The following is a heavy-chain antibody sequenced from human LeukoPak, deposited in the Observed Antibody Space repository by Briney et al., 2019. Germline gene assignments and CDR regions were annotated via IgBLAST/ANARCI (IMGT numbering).Heavy chain of an antibody. CDR1: GFIFSSYW. Sequence: GGSLRLSCAASGFIFSSYWMSWVRQAPGKGLEWVANIRQDGSERYYVDSVKGRFTICRDNAKNSLSLQMNNLRVEDTAVYYCARAGSHWHYVYWGQGTVVTVSS. CDR2: IRQDGSER. J-gene: IGHJ4*02. V-gene: IGHV3-7*01. CDR3: ARAGSHWHYVY. D-gene: IGHD3-10*01.